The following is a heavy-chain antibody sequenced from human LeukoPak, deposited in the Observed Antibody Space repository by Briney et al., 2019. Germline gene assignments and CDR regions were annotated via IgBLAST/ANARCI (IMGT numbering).Heavy chain of an antibody. J-gene: IGHJ4*02. CDR2: IYHSGST. CDR1: GGSISLYF. Sequence: SETLSLTCTVSGGSISLYFWSWMRQPPGKGLEWIGYIYHSGSTYYNPSLKSRVTISVDRSKNQFSLKLSSVTAADTAVYYCARRYFWSGYLDYWGQGTLVTVSS. CDR3: ARRYFWSGYLDY. V-gene: IGHV4-59*12. D-gene: IGHD3-3*01.